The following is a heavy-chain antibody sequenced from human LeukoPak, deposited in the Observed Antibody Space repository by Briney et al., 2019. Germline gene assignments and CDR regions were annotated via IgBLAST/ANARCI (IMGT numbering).Heavy chain of an antibody. CDR2: ISGSGGST. J-gene: IGHJ4*02. CDR1: GFTFRSYA. Sequence: GASLRLSCAASGFTFRSYAMSWVRQAPGKGLEWVSAISGSGGSTNYADSVKGRFTISRDNSKNTLYPQMNSLRAEDTAVYYCAKGLSSVPRYYFDYWGQGTLVTVSS. CDR3: AKGLSSVPRYYFDY. D-gene: IGHD3-10*01. V-gene: IGHV3-23*01.